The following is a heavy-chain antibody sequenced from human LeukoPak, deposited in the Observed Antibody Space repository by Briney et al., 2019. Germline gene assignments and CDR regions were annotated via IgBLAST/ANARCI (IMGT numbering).Heavy chain of an antibody. CDR2: INPNSGGT. CDR3: ARPTVDTAKSEFDY. D-gene: IGHD5-18*01. V-gene: IGHV1-2*02. CDR1: GYTLTGYY. Sequence: ASVKVSCKASGYTLTGYYMHWVRQAPGQGLEWMGCINPNSGGTNYAQKFQGRVTMTRDTSISTAYMELSRLRSDDTAVYYCARPTVDTAKSEFDYWGQGTLVTVSS. J-gene: IGHJ4*02.